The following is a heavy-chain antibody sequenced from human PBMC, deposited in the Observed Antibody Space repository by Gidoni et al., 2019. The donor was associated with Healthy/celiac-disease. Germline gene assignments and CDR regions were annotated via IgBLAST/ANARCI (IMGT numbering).Heavy chain of an antibody. CDR3: GGNEFSDAFDI. V-gene: IGHV4-30-4*01. J-gene: IGHJ3*02. CDR2: IYYSGST. Sequence: QVQLQESVPGLVKPSQTLSLNCPVSGGSISSGEYYWSWIRQPPGKGLEWIGYIYYSGSTYYNPSLKSRVTISVDTSKNQFSLKLSSVTAADTAVYYCGGNEFSDAFDIWGQGTMVTVSS. CDR1: GGSISSGEYY. D-gene: IGHD2-15*01.